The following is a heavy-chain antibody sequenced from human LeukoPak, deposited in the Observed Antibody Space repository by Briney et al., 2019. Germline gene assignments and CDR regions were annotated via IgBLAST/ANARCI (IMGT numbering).Heavy chain of an antibody. D-gene: IGHD6-19*01. CDR2: IYYSGCT. J-gene: IGHJ4*02. CDR3: AIRYSSGWYEGDY. CDR1: GDSISSSIW. Sequence: SGTLSLTCAVSGDSISSSIWWSWVRQPPGKGLEWIGSIYYSGCTYYNPSLKSRVTISVDTSKNQFSLKLSSVTAADTAVYYCAIRYSSGWYEGDYWGQGTLVTVSS. V-gene: IGHV4-4*02.